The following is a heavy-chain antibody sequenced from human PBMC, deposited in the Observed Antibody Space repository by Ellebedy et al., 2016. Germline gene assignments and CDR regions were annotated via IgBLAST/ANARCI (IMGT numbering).Heavy chain of an antibody. J-gene: IGHJ6*02. V-gene: IGHV1-8*01. CDR2: MNPNSSNT. CDR1: GYTFTSYD. CDR3: ARTPRTYYYDMDV. Sequence: ASVKVSCRASGYTFTSYDINWVRQATGQGLEWMGWMNPNSSNTGYAQKFQGRVTMTRNTSINTAYMELSSLRSEDTAVYYCARTPRTYYYDMDVWGQGTTVTVS.